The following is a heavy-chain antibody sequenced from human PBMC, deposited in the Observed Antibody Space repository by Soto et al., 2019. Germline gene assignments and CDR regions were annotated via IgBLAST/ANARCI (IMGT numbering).Heavy chain of an antibody. Sequence: QVQLVQSGAEVKKPGASVKVSCKASGYTFTSYDINWVRQATGQGLEGMGWINPNSGNTAYAQKVQGRVTMTRNTSISTAYMELRSLRSEGTAVYYFARERKRYGMDVWGPGTTVPVSS. CDR2: INPNSGNT. J-gene: IGHJ6*02. V-gene: IGHV1-8*01. CDR1: GYTFTSYD. CDR3: ARERKRYGMDV.